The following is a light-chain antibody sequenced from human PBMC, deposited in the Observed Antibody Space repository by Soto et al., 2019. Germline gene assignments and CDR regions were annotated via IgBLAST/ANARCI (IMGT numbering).Light chain of an antibody. Sequence: DIQMTQSPSTLSASVGDRVTITCRASQSISSWLAWYQQKPGKAPKRLVYKASTLESGVPSRFSGSGSETEFTLTISSLQPDDFASFYCQQYDTYPWTFGPGTKVDIK. V-gene: IGKV1-5*03. CDR3: QQYDTYPWT. CDR1: QSISSW. CDR2: KAS. J-gene: IGKJ1*01.